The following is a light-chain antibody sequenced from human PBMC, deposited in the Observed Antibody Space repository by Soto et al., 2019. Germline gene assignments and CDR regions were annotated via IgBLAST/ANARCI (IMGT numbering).Light chain of an antibody. CDR1: SSNIENNA. V-gene: IGLV1-36*01. J-gene: IGLJ1*01. Sequence: QSVLTQPPSVSGAPRQTVTISCSGSSSNIENNAVNWYQQLPGKAPKLLIYYNNLLSSGVSDRFSGSKSGTSASLAISGLQSEDEATFYCASWDDSLNAYVCGTGTKVTVL. CDR3: ASWDDSLNAYV. CDR2: YNN.